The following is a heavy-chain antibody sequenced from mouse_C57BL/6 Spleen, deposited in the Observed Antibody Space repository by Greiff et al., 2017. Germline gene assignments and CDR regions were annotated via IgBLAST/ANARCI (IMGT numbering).Heavy chain of an antibody. CDR1: GYTFTDHT. D-gene: IGHD1-1*01. Sequence: QVQLQQSDAELVKPGASVKISCKVSGYTFTDHTIHWMKQRPEQGLEWIGYIYPRDGSTKYNEKFKGKATLTVDKSSSTAYMQLNSLTSEDSAVYFVSNYYYGSSYEFAGWGKGTLVTVSA. CDR3: SNYYYGSSYEFAG. V-gene: IGHV1-78*01. CDR2: IYPRDGST. J-gene: IGHJ3*01.